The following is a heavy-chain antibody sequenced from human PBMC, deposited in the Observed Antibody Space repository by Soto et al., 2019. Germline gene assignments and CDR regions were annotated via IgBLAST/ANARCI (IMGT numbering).Heavy chain of an antibody. CDR1: GDSVSSNSAA. V-gene: IGHV6-1*01. Sequence: PTLSLTCAISGDSVSSNSAAWHWIRQSPSRGLEWLGKTYYRSKWYKHYAVSVKSRITINPDTSNNQYSLQLISVTPEETAVYYCARVDFNDGSFDYWGQGTLVTVSS. D-gene: IGHD1-1*01. J-gene: IGHJ4*02. CDR3: ARVDFNDGSFDY. CDR2: TYYRSKWYK.